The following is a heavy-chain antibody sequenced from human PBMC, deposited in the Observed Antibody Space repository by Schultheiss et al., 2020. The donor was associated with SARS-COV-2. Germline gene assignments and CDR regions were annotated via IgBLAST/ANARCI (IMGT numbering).Heavy chain of an antibody. Sequence: SVKVSCKASGGTFSSYTISWVRQAPGQGLEWMGWISAYNGNTNYAQKLQGRVTITADKSTSTAYMELSSLRSEDTAVYYCARAITIFGGFDYWGQGTLVTVSS. CDR3: ARAITIFGGFDY. CDR2: ISAYNGNT. CDR1: GGTFSSYT. J-gene: IGHJ4*02. D-gene: IGHD3-3*01. V-gene: IGHV1-69*08.